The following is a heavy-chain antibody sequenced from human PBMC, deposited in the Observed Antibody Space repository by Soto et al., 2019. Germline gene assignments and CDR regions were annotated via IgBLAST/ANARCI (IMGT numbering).Heavy chain of an antibody. D-gene: IGHD3-22*01. J-gene: IGHJ4*02. V-gene: IGHV3-11*06. CDR1: GFNFNHYT. CDR3: ARAKLVVEGRFDY. CDR2: ISSSATYT. Sequence: GGSLRLSCAASGFNFNHYTMSWIRQAPGKGLEWISYISSSATYTNYADSVRGRFTISRDSAKNSVYLQMNGLRAEDTAVYYCARAKLVVEGRFDYWGQGTLVTSPQ.